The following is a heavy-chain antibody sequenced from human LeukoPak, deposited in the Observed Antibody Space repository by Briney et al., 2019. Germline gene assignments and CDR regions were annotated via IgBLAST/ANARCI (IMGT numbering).Heavy chain of an antibody. CDR2: ISGSGGST. CDR3: ASSKRFLEWSYFDY. V-gene: IGHV3-23*01. Sequence: PGGSLRLSCAASGFTFSSYAMSWVRQAPGKGLEWVSAISGSGGSTYYADSVKGRFTISRDNSKNSLYLQMNSLRAEDTAVYYCASSKRFLEWSYFDYWGQGTLVTVSS. J-gene: IGHJ4*02. CDR1: GFTFSSYA. D-gene: IGHD3-3*01.